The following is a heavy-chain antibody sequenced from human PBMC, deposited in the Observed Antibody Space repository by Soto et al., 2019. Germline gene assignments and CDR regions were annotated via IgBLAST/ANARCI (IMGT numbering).Heavy chain of an antibody. CDR1: GGSISSGDYY. J-gene: IGHJ5*02. CDR2: IYYSGST. CDR3: ARDLRYYYGSGSYSWWFDP. Sequence: SETLSLTCTVSGGSISSGDYYWSWIRQPPGKGLEWIGYIYYSGSTYYNPSLKSRVTISVDTSKNQFSLKLSSVTAADTAVYYCARDLRYYYGSGSYSWWFDPWGQGTLVTVSS. V-gene: IGHV4-30-4*01. D-gene: IGHD3-10*01.